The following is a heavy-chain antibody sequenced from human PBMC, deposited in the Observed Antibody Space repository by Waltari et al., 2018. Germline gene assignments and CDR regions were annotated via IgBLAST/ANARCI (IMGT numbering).Heavy chain of an antibody. V-gene: IGHV4-4*07. Sequence: QVQLQESGPGLVKPSETLSLTCTVSGSSISSYYWRWIRQPAGKGLEWIGRIYTSGSTNYNPSLKRRVSRSVVTSKNQFSLKLSSVTAADTAVYYWARDRSRGYSYGHFDYWGQGPLVTVSS. D-gene: IGHD5-18*01. CDR2: IYTSGST. CDR1: GSSISSYY. CDR3: ARDRSRGYSYGHFDY. J-gene: IGHJ4*02.